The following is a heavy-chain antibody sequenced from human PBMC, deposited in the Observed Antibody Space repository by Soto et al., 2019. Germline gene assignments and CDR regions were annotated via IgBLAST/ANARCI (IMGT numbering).Heavy chain of an antibody. Sequence: SETLSLTCTVSGGSISSYYWSWIRQPPGKGLEWIGYIYYSGSTNYNPSLKSRVTISVDTSKNQFSLKLSSVTAADTAVYYCARDTIGYKFGTFDPWGQGTLVTVSS. J-gene: IGHJ5*02. CDR1: GGSISSYY. CDR2: IYYSGST. D-gene: IGHD5-18*01. V-gene: IGHV4-59*01. CDR3: ARDTIGYKFGTFDP.